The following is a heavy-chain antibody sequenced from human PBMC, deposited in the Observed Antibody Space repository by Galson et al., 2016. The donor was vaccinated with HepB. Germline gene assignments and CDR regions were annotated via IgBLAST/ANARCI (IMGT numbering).Heavy chain of an antibody. CDR3: ARFYESTDYCDN. D-gene: IGHD3-22*01. J-gene: IGHJ4*02. CDR2: IYPGDSDT. CDR1: GYTFTRYW. Sequence: QSGAEVKKPGESLKISCKGSGYTFTRYWIGWVRQMPGKGLESMGIIYPGDSDTRYSPSFQGQVTMSADKSISTAYLQWSSLKAADTAMYYCARFYESTDYCDNWGQGTLVTVSS. V-gene: IGHV5-51*01.